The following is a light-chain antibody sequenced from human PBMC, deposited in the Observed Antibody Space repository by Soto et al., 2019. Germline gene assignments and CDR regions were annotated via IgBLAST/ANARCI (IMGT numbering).Light chain of an antibody. CDR1: SSDVGGYNY. CDR2: DVS. V-gene: IGLV2-14*01. J-gene: IGLJ1*01. Sequence: QSVLAQPASVSGSPGQSITISCTGTSSDVGGYNYVSWYQQHPGKAPKLMIYDVSNRPSGVSNRFSGSKSGNTASLTISGLQAEDEADYYCSSYTSSSTLYFFATGTKGTGL. CDR3: SSYTSSSTLYF.